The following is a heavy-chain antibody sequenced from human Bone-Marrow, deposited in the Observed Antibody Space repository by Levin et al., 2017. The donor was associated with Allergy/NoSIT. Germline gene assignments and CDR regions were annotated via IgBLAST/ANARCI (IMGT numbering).Heavy chain of an antibody. CDR2: ITTIGDRT. V-gene: IGHV3-23*01. CDR1: GFTFNNYA. CDR3: ARYSFDY. Sequence: GGSLRLYCAASGFTFNNYAMTWVRQAPGKGLEWVSSITTIGDRTYYADSVKGRFTIYRDNSKNTLYLQMNSLRVDDTAIYYCARYSFDYWGQGTLLTVSS. J-gene: IGHJ4*02. D-gene: IGHD1-14*01.